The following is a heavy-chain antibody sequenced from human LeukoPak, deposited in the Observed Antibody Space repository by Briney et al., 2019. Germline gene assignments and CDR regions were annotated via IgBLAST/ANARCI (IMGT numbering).Heavy chain of an antibody. Sequence: WGSLSLSCAASGFSFSSYSLSWVRQAPGKGLEWVSSISSSSRYIYYADSVKGRFTISGDTAKNSLYLQMNSLRAEDTAVDYCARGGVVVVPAAIQVSDYWGQGTLVTVSS. D-gene: IGHD2-2*02. CDR2: ISSSSRYI. V-gene: IGHV3-21*01. CDR1: GFSFSSYS. CDR3: ARGGVVVVPAAIQVSDY. J-gene: IGHJ4*02.